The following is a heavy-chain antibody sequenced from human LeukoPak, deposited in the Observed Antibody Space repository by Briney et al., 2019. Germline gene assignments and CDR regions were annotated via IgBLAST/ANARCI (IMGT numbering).Heavy chain of an antibody. CDR2: LSHSGKT. CDR1: VSSLISGYY. J-gene: IGHJ4*02. CDR3: ARDAKYYYGSRTYFFFEY. D-gene: IGHD3-10*01. Sequence: PSETLSLTCSVSVSSLISGYYWGWIRQSPGKGLEWIGSLSHSGKTSCNPSLESRVTMSIDTSKNQFSLKLSSVTAADTAIYYCARDAKYYYGSRTYFFFEYWGQGTLLTVSS. V-gene: IGHV4-38-2*02.